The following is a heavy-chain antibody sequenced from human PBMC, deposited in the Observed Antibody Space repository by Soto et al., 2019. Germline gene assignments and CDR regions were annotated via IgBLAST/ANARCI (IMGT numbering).Heavy chain of an antibody. V-gene: IGHV4-59*08. J-gene: IGHJ3*02. CDR1: GGSISSYY. D-gene: IGHD3-3*01. CDR2: IYYRGST. CDR3: ARHLTYYDFWSGYLPDAFDI. Sequence: QVQLQESGPGLVKPSETLSLTGTVSGGSISSYYWSWIRQPPGKGLEWIGYIYYRGSTNYNPSLKSRATISVDTSKNQFSLKLSSVTAADTAVYYCARHLTYYDFWSGYLPDAFDIWGQGTMVTVSS.